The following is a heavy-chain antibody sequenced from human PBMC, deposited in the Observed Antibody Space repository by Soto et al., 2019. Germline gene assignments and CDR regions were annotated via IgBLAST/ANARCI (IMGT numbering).Heavy chain of an antibody. V-gene: IGHV4-30-2*01. CDR1: GGSISSGGYS. CDR2: IYHSGST. CDR3: ARGGSSSPRRGFDY. J-gene: IGHJ4*02. Sequence: SETLSLTCAVSGGSISSGGYSWSWIRQPPGKGLEWIGYIYHSGSTYYNPSLKSRVTISVDRSKNHFSLKLSSVTAADTAVYYCARGGSSSPRRGFDYWGQGTLVTVSS. D-gene: IGHD6-13*01.